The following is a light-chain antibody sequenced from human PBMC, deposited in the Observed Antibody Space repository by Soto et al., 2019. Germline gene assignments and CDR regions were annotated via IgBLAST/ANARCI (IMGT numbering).Light chain of an antibody. CDR2: DAS. CDR3: QQYNSFSPVYT. CDR1: QSISRW. J-gene: IGKJ2*01. Sequence: DIQMTQSPSTLSASVGDRVTITCRASQSISRWLAWYQQKPGKAPKLLIYDASILESGVPSRFSGSGSGTEFALTVSSLQPDDFATYYCQQYNSFSPVYTFGQGTRLEIK. V-gene: IGKV1-5*01.